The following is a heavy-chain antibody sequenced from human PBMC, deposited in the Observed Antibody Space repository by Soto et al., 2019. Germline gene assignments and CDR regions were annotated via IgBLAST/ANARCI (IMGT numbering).Heavy chain of an antibody. CDR2: IYYSGST. CDR1: GGSISSGGYY. D-gene: IGHD3-10*01. J-gene: IGHJ6*02. V-gene: IGHV4-31*03. Sequence: QVQLQESGPGLVKPSQTLSLTCTVSGGSISSGGYYWSWIRQHPGKGLEWIGYIYYSGSTYYNPSLKSRVTISVETSKNNAARKLSSVPAADTAVYYCARTEDYGSGSYHYYYGMDVWGQGTTVTVSS. CDR3: ARTEDYGSGSYHYYYGMDV.